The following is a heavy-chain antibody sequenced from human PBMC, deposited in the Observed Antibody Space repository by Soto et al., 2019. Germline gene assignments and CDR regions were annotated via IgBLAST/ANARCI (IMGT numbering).Heavy chain of an antibody. V-gene: IGHV3-33*01. CDR1: GFTFSSYG. Sequence: QVQLVESGGGVVQPGRSLRLSCAASGFTFSSYGMQWVRQAPGKGLEWVAVIWYDGSNKYYADSVKGRFTISRDNSKNTLYLQMNSLRAEDTAVYYCARDARLGGWLQSKTGGMDVWGQGTTVTVSS. J-gene: IGHJ6*02. CDR3: ARDARLGGWLQSKTGGMDV. CDR2: IWYDGSNK. D-gene: IGHD5-12*01.